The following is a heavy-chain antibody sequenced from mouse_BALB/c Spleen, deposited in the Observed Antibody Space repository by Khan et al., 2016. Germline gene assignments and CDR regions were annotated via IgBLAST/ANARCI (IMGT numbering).Heavy chain of an antibody. Sequence: VQLQQSGPELVKPGASVKMSCKTSGYTFTNYVMHWVKQKPGQGLEWIGYINPYNAGTKYSEKFKGTATMTSDKSSSPAYMELSSLTSEDSAVSYGARWGCRYDFWFDYWGQGTLVTVSA. CDR1: GYTFTNYV. CDR2: INPYNAGT. V-gene: IGHV1S136*01. CDR3: ARWGCRYDFWFDY. D-gene: IGHD2-14*01. J-gene: IGHJ3*01.